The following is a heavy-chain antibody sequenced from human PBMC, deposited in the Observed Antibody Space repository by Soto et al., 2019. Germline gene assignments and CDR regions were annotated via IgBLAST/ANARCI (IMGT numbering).Heavy chain of an antibody. D-gene: IGHD3-22*01. CDR1: GFTFNNYG. V-gene: IGHV3-30*03. J-gene: IGHJ4*02. CDR2: ISYDGSNK. CDR3: ARDFFPKNVVVITQSSPLFDY. Sequence: PGGSLRLSCAASGFTFNNYGMHWVRQAPGKGLEWVAVISYDGSNKYYADSVKGRFTISRDNSKNTLYLQMNSLRAEDTAVYYCARDFFPKNVVVITQSSPLFDYWGQGTLVTVSS.